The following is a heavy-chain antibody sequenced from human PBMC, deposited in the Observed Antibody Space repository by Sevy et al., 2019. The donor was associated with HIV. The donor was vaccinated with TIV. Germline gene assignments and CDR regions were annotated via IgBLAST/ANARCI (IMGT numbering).Heavy chain of an antibody. Sequence: GGSLSLSCAASGFTFSDYYMSWIRQAPGKGLEWVSYISRSGSTINYADSVKGRFTISRDNAKNSLYLQINSLRAEDPAVYYCARENTMIEEPGWFDPWGQGTLVTVSS. J-gene: IGHJ5*02. CDR1: GFTFSDYY. CDR3: ARENTMIEEPGWFDP. D-gene: IGHD3-22*01. V-gene: IGHV3-11*01. CDR2: ISRSGSTI.